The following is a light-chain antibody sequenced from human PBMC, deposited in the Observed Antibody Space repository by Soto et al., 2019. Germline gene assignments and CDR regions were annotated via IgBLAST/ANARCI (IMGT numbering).Light chain of an antibody. V-gene: IGLV2-8*01. J-gene: IGLJ3*02. CDR3: TSYVGNDIWV. CDR2: EVT. CDR1: SSDVGAYNY. Sequence: QSALTQPPSASGSPGQSVTISCTGTSSDVGAYNYVSWYQQYPGKAPKLMIYEVTKRPSGVPDRFSGSKSGNTASLTVSGLQAEDEADYYCTSYVGNDIWVFGGGTKLPVL.